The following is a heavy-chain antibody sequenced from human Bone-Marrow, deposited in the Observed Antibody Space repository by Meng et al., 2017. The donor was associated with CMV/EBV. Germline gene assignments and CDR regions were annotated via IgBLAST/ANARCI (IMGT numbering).Heavy chain of an antibody. Sequence: SVKVSCKASGGTFSSYAISWVRQAPGQGLEWMGGIIPIFGTANYAQKFQGRVTITTDESTSTAYMELSSLRSEDTAVYYCAREEVVPAPKRWFDPWGQGPLVTVSS. CDR1: GGTFSSYA. D-gene: IGHD2-2*01. CDR3: AREEVVPAPKRWFDP. CDR2: IIPIFGTA. J-gene: IGHJ5*02. V-gene: IGHV1-69*05.